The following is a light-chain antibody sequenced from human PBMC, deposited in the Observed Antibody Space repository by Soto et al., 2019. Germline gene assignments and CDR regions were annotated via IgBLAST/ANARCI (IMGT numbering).Light chain of an antibody. CDR3: QQSYSTPLT. V-gene: IGKV1-39*01. CDR2: AAS. J-gene: IGKJ4*01. CDR1: QSISSY. Sequence: DIQMTQSQTFLSASVGDRVIVTCRASQSISSYLNWYQQKPGKAPKLLIYAASSLQSGVPSRFSGSGSGTDLTLTISSLQPEDFATYYCQQSYSTPLTFGGGTKVEIK.